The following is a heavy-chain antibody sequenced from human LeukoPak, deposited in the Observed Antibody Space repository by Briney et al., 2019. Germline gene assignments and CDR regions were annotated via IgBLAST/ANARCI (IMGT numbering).Heavy chain of an antibody. J-gene: IGHJ4*02. Sequence: GGSLRLSCAASGFTFSSYAMPWVRQAPGKGLEWVAVISYDGSNKYYADSVKGRFTISRDNSKNTLYLQMNSLRAEDTAVYYCARAQDFWSGYTEYWGQGPLVTVSS. CDR1: GFTFSSYA. CDR2: ISYDGSNK. CDR3: ARAQDFWSGYTEY. V-gene: IGHV3-30-3*01. D-gene: IGHD3-3*01.